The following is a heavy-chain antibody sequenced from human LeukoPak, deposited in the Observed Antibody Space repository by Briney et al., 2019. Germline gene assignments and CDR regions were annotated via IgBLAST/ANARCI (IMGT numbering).Heavy chain of an antibody. CDR3: ARDSTTRIAFLDY. Sequence: SLRLSCAASGFTFSSYAMHWVRQAPGTGLEWVAVISYDGSNKYYADSVKGRFTISRDNSKNTLYLQMNSLRAEDTAVYYCARDSTTRIAFLDYWGQGTLVTVSS. CDR1: GFTFSSYA. CDR2: ISYDGSNK. D-gene: IGHD3-3*02. J-gene: IGHJ4*02. V-gene: IGHV3-30*01.